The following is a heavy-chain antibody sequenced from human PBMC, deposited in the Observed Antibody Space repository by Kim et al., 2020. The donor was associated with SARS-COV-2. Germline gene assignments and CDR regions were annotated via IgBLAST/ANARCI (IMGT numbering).Heavy chain of an antibody. CDR3: ARLWVEEGWFDP. V-gene: IGHV5-10-1*01. D-gene: IGHD3-16*01. Sequence: TYSPSFQGHVPISTDKSFSTAYLQWSSLKASDTAMYYCARLWVEEGWFDPWGQGTLVTVSS. J-gene: IGHJ5*02.